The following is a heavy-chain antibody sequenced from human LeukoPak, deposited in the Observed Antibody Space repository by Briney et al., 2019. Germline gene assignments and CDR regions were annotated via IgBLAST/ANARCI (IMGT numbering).Heavy chain of an antibody. V-gene: IGHV3-23*01. Sequence: GGTLRLSCAASGFTFSSYGMSWVRQAPGKGLEWVSTISGSGDNTYYADSVKGRFTISRDNSRNTLYLQMNSLRAEDTAVYYCAKVTYGSGTYGAFDYWGQGTLVTVSS. D-gene: IGHD3-10*01. CDR3: AKVTYGSGTYGAFDY. J-gene: IGHJ4*02. CDR2: ISGSGDNT. CDR1: GFTFSSYG.